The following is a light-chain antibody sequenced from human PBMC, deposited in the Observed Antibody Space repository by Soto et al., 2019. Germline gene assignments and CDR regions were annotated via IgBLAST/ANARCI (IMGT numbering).Light chain of an antibody. CDR3: HQHNNWWT. CDR2: GAS. CDR1: QSVSSN. V-gene: IGKV3-15*01. Sequence: EVVITQSPATLSVSPRERATLSSRASQSVSSNLAWYQQKPGQAPRLLIYGASTRAAGIPARFSGSGSGTDFTLTITSLQSEDFGVYYCHQHNNWWTFGQGTKVDTK. J-gene: IGKJ1*01.